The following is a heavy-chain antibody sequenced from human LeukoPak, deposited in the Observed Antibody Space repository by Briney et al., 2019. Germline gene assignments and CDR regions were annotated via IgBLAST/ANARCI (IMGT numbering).Heavy chain of an antibody. V-gene: IGHV1-2*02. CDR3: ARDKGEGRYYDFWSGRFDY. J-gene: IGHJ4*02. CDR1: GYTFTGYY. CDR2: INPNSGGT. D-gene: IGHD3-3*01. Sequence: GASVKVSCKASGYTFTGYYMHWVRQAPGQGLEWMGWINPNSGGTNYAQKFQGRATMTRDTSISTAYMELSRLRSDDTAVYYCARDKGEGRYYDFWSGRFDYWGQGTLVTVSS.